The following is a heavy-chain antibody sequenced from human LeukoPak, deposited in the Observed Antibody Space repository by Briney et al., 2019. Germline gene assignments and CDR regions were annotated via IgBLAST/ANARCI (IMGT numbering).Heavy chain of an antibody. J-gene: IGHJ4*02. CDR3: AKSGAAAIRGPFDY. V-gene: IGHV4-31*03. CDR2: IYYSGST. D-gene: IGHD2-2*02. Sequence: SETLSLTCTVSGGSISSGGYYWSWIRQHPGKGLEWIGYIYYSGSTYYNPSLKSRVTISVDTYKNQFSLKLSSVTAADTAVYYCAKSGAAAIRGPFDYWGQGTLVTVSS. CDR1: GGSISSGGYY.